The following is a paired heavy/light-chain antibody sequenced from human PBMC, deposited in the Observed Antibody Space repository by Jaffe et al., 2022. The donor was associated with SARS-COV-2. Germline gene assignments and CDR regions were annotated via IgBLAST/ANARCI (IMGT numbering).Light chain of an antibody. CDR1: QGISSR. Sequence: DIQMTQSPSSVSASVGDRVAITCRASQGISSRLAWYQQKPGKAPKLLIYAASSLQSGVPSRFSGSGSGTDFTLTISSLQPEDFATYYCQQADSFPYTFGQGTKLEIK. V-gene: IGKV1-12*01. J-gene: IGKJ2*01. CDR3: QQADSFPYT. CDR2: AAS.
Heavy chain of an antibody. V-gene: IGHV4-30-4*01. CDR1: GGSISSGDYY. CDR2: IYYSGNT. Sequence: QVQLQESGPGLVKPSQTLSLTCTVSGGSISSGDYYWSWLRQPPGKGLEWIGYIYYSGNTYYNPSLKSRVTISVDTSKNQFSLKLSSVTAADTAVYYCARVWCTNGVCHRRDDAFDIWGQGTMVTVSS. CDR3: ARVWCTNGVCHRRDDAFDI. J-gene: IGHJ3*02. D-gene: IGHD2-8*01.